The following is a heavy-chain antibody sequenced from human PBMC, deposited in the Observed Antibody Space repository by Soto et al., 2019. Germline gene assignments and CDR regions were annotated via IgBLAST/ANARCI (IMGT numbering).Heavy chain of an antibody. J-gene: IGHJ4*02. CDR3: ANGPYCSSLSDY. V-gene: IGHV3-23*01. Sequence: GKGLEWVSAISGSGGSTYYSDSVKGRFTISRDNSKNTLYLQMNSLRAEDTAVYYCANGPYCSSLSDYWVQGSLVTVSS. D-gene: IGHD6-13*01. CDR2: ISGSGGST.